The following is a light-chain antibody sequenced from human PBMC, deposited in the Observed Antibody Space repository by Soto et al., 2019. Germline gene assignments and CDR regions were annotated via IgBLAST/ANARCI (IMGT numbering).Light chain of an antibody. J-gene: IGLJ2*01. CDR1: SGDIANNY. V-gene: IGLV6-57*04. CDR2: KGN. CDR3: QSYYSTDVV. Sequence: NFMLTQQHSVSESPGKTVSISCTRSSGDIANNYVQWFQQRPGSAPTTVIYKGNQRPSGVPDRFSGSIDSSSNSASLTISGLKTEDEADYFCQSYYSTDVVFGGGTKLTVL.